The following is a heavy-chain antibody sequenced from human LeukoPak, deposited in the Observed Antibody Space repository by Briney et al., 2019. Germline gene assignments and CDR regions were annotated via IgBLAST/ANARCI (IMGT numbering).Heavy chain of an antibody. CDR2: IYPGDSDT. V-gene: IGHV5-51*01. CDR1: GYSFTRYW. D-gene: IGHD4-11*01. Sequence: GESLQISCKGSGYSFTRYWIGWVRQMPGKGLEWMGIIYPGDSDTRYSPSFQGQVTISADKSISTAYLQWSSLKASDTGMYYCARLHSNYYWYFDLWGRGTLVTVSS. J-gene: IGHJ2*01. CDR3: ARLHSNYYWYFDL.